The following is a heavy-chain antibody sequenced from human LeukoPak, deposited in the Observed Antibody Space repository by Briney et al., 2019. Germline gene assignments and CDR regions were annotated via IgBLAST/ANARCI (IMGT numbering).Heavy chain of an antibody. CDR1: GFTFSSYW. V-gene: IGHV3-7*03. CDR2: IKQDGSEK. D-gene: IGHD5-18*01. CDR3: AKSLKDTAMVKDAFDI. Sequence: GGSLRLSCAASGFTFSSYWMSWVRQAPGKGLEWVANIKQDGSEKYYVDSVKGRFTISRDNAKNSLYLQMNSLRAEDTALYYCAKSLKDTAMVKDAFDIWGQGTMVTVS. J-gene: IGHJ3*02.